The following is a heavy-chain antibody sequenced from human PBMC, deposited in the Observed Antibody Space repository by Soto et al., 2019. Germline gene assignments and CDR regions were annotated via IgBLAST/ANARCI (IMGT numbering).Heavy chain of an antibody. D-gene: IGHD6-19*01. CDR3: AKTGGWNWFDP. CDR1: GYTFTDYG. J-gene: IGHJ5*02. Sequence: QVHLVQSGAEVKKPGASVKVSCKASGYTFTDYGISWVRQAPGQGLEWMGWISPYTGDTKYPQRLQGRVTVTADTSTSTAYMELRSLKSDDTAVYYCAKTGGWNWFDPWGQGTLVSVSS. V-gene: IGHV1-18*01. CDR2: ISPYTGDT.